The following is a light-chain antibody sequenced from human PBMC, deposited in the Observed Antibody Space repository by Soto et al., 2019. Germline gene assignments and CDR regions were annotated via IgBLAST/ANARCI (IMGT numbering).Light chain of an antibody. Sequence: EIVMTQSPATLSVSPGERATLSCRASQSVSHNLAWYQQKPGQAPRLLFYGASFRATGVPARFSGSGSGTDFTLTISNLQSEDFAIYYCQQSNNWPYTFGQGTKLEIK. J-gene: IGKJ2*01. CDR1: QSVSHN. CDR2: GAS. V-gene: IGKV3-15*01. CDR3: QQSNNWPYT.